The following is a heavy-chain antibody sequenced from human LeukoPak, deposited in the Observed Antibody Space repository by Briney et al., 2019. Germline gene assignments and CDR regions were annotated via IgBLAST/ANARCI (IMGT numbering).Heavy chain of an antibody. CDR3: AKGPRYSGSYPPDY. J-gene: IGHJ4*02. CDR2: ISGSGGST. CDR1: GFTFSSYA. V-gene: IGHV3-23*01. Sequence: GGSLRLSCAASGFTFSSYAMSWVRQTPGKGLEWVSAISGSGGSTYYADSVKGRFTISRDNSKNTLYLQMNSLRAEDTAVYYCAKGPRYSGSYPPDYWGQGTLVTVSS. D-gene: IGHD1-26*01.